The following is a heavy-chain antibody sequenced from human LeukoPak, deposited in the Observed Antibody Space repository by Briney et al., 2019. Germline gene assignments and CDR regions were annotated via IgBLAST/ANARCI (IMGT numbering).Heavy chain of an antibody. D-gene: IGHD3-10*01. Sequence: SETLSLTCAVSGGSISSSNWWSWVRQPPGKGLEWIGEIYHSGSTNYNPSLKSRVTISVDKSKNQFSLKLSSVTAADTAVYYCARVVRGVMGGYFDYWGQGTLVTVSS. CDR3: ARVVRGVMGGYFDY. CDR1: GGSISSSNW. CDR2: IYHSGST. J-gene: IGHJ4*02. V-gene: IGHV4-4*02.